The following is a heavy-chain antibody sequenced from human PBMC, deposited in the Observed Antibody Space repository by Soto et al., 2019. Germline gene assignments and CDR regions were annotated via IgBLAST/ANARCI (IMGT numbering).Heavy chain of an antibody. CDR3: ARARVATPRLEDPFDI. J-gene: IGHJ3*02. CDR1: GYSFGTYW. Sequence: GESLKIFCKGSGYSFGTYWLAWVRHMPGKGLEYMGIIYPGDSDTRYSPSFQGQVTISADKSINTAYLQWSSLKASDTAIYYCARARVATPRLEDPFDIWGQGTMVTVSS. CDR2: IYPGDSDT. V-gene: IGHV5-51*01. D-gene: IGHD5-12*01.